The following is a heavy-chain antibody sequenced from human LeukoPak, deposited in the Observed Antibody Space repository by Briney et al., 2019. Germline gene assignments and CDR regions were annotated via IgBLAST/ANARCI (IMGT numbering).Heavy chain of an antibody. D-gene: IGHD6-6*01. J-gene: IGHJ4*02. Sequence: GGSLRLSCAASGFTFSSYGMHWVRQAPGKGLEWVAVIWYGGSNKYYADSVKGRFTISRDNSKNTLYLQMNSLRAEDTAVYYCAKGEASGQLENYFDYWGQGTLVTVSS. V-gene: IGHV3-30*02. CDR1: GFTFSSYG. CDR3: AKGEASGQLENYFDY. CDR2: IWYGGSNK.